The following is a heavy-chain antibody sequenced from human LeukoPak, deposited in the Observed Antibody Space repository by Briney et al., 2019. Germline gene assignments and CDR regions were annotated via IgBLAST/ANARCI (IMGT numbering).Heavy chain of an antibody. V-gene: IGHV3-23*01. J-gene: IGHJ4*02. CDR3: AKAPYSSSLHFDY. D-gene: IGHD6-13*01. Sequence: PGGSLRLSCAASGFTFSSYAMSWVRQAPGKGLGWVSTISGNGGSTYYADSVKGRFTISRDNSKNTLYLQMNSLRAEDTAVYYCAKAPYSSSLHFDYWGQGTLVTVSS. CDR2: ISGNGGST. CDR1: GFTFSSYA.